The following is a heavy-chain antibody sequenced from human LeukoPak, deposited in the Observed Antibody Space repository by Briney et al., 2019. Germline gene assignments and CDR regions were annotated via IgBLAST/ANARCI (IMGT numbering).Heavy chain of an antibody. V-gene: IGHV4-30-2*01. CDR1: GGSISSGGYS. CDR2: IYHSGST. CDR3: ARHGAPYYYGSGSHHLNWFDP. D-gene: IGHD3-10*01. Sequence: SETLSLTCAVSGGSISSGGYSWSWIRQPPGKGLEWIGYIYHSGSTYYNPSLKSRVTISVDRSKNQFSLKLSSVTAADTAVYYCARHGAPYYYGSGSHHLNWFDPWGQGTLVTVSS. J-gene: IGHJ5*02.